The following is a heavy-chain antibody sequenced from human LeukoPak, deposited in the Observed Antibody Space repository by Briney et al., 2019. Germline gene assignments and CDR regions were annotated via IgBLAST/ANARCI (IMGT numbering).Heavy chain of an antibody. V-gene: IGHV3-74*01. CDR1: GFTSSKYW. J-gene: IGHJ4*02. CDR3: ATKQWLAPPPDS. Sequence: GGSLRLSCAASGFTSSKYWMLWVRQAPGKGLESVSRINTDGTVTTYADSVKGRFTVSRDNADNTMFLQMNSVGDEDTAVYYCATKQWLAPPPDSWGQGTPVTVSS. CDR2: INTDGTVT. D-gene: IGHD6-19*01.